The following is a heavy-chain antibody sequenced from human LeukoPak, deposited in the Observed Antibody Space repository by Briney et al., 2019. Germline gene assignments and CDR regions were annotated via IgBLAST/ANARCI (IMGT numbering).Heavy chain of an antibody. D-gene: IGHD3-16*01. CDR2: INHSGST. CDR3: ARGITFGGVIPNWFDP. CDR1: GGSFSGYY. J-gene: IGHJ5*01. Sequence: PSETLSLTCAVYGGSFSGYYWSWIRQPPGKGLEWIGEINHSGSTNYNPSLKSRVTISVDTSKNQFSLKLSSVTAADTAVYYCARGITFGGVIPNWFDPWGQGTLVTVSS. V-gene: IGHV4-34*01.